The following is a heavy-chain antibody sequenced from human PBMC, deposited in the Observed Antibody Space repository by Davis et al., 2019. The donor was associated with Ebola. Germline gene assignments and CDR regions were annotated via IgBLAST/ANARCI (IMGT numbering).Heavy chain of an antibody. CDR3: ASDMGFREFENNWFDP. CDR2: IIPIFGTA. V-gene: IGHV1-69*13. D-gene: IGHD3-10*01. Sequence: SVKVSCKASGYTFTSYGISWVRQAPGQGLEWMGGIIPIFGTANYAQKFQGRVTITADESTSTAYMELSSLRSEDTAVYYCASDMGFREFENNWFDPWGQGTLVTVSS. CDR1: GYTFTSYG. J-gene: IGHJ5*02.